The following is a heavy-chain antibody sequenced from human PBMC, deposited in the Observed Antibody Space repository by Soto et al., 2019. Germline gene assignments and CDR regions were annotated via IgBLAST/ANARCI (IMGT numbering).Heavy chain of an antibody. CDR3: VKGGRTTVTEFDF. CDR2: ISGDGDTI. CDR1: GFTFNNCA. Sequence: PWGSLRLSCSASGFTFNNCAMHWFRQIPGKGLEYVSAISGDGDTIYYADSVKGRFTISRDNSKNTLYLLVTSLRAEDTAIYYCVKGGRTTVTEFDFWGQGTLVTVSS. V-gene: IGHV3-64D*06. J-gene: IGHJ4*02. D-gene: IGHD4-4*01.